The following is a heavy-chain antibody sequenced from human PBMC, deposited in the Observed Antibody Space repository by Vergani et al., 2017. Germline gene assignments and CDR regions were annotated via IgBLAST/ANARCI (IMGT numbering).Heavy chain of an antibody. D-gene: IGHD2-15*01. V-gene: IGHV4-59*12. CDR3: AGGGMSPAEINPKNAFHV. CDR1: GGSMSGYY. CDR2: IYHSGST. J-gene: IGHJ3*01. Sequence: QVRLQESGPGLVKPSETLSLTCSVSGGSMSGYYWSWIRQPPGKELEWIGFIYHSGSTNYNPFLETRVTISGDTSENPFSLRLTSATAADTAVYFCAGGGMSPAEINPKNAFHVWGQGTRVSV.